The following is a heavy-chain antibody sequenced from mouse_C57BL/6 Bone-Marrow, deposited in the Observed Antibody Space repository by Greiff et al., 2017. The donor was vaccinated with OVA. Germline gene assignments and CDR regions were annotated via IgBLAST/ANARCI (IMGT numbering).Heavy chain of an antibody. CDR3: ANAIITTVVAEGWYFDV. J-gene: IGHJ1*03. CDR2: IYPRSGNT. Sequence: VQGVESGAELARPGASVKLSCKASGYTFTSYGISWVKQRTGQGLEWIGEIYPRSGNTYYNEKFKGKATLTADKSSSTAYMELRSLTSEDSAVYFCANAIITTVVAEGWYFDVWGTGTTVTVSS. V-gene: IGHV1-81*01. CDR1: GYTFTSYG. D-gene: IGHD1-1*01.